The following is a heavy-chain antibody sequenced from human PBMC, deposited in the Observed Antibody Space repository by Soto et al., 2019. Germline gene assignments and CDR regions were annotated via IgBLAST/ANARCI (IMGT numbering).Heavy chain of an antibody. J-gene: IGHJ5*02. V-gene: IGHV4-31*03. CDR1: GGSISSGGYY. CDR2: IYYSGST. D-gene: IGHD6-13*01. CDR3: ARGRGSSSWYNWFDP. Sequence: QVQLQESGPGLVKPSQTLSLTCTVSGGSISSGGYYWSWIRQHPGKGLEWIGYIYYSGSTYYNPSLQSRVTISVDTSKNQFSLKLSSVTAADTAVYYCARGRGSSSWYNWFDPWGQGTLVTVSS.